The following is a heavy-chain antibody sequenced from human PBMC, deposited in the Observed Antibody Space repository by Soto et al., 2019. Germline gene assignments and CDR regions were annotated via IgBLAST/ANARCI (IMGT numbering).Heavy chain of an antibody. V-gene: IGHV4-34*01. Sequence: SETLSLTCAVYGGSFSGYYWSWIRQPPGKGLEWIGEINHSGSTNYNPSLKSRVTISVDTSKNQFSLKLSSVTAADTAVYYCAKERRWGYYDSSGYYRHAFDIWGQGTMVTVSS. J-gene: IGHJ3*02. D-gene: IGHD3-22*01. CDR1: GGSFSGYY. CDR3: AKERRWGYYDSSGYYRHAFDI. CDR2: INHSGST.